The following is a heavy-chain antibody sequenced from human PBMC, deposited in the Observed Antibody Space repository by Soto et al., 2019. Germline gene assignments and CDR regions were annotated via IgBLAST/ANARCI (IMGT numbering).Heavy chain of an antibody. V-gene: IGHV1-69*13. D-gene: IGHD3-10*01. CDR1: GGTFSSYA. CDR2: IIPIFGTA. J-gene: IGHJ6*02. CDR3: ARSMRVWFGELARGMDV. Sequence: SVKVSCKASGGTFSSYAISWVRQAPGQGLEWMGGIIPIFGTANYAQKFQGGVTITADESTSTAYMELSSLRSEDTAVYYCARSMRVWFGELARGMDVWGQGTTVTVSS.